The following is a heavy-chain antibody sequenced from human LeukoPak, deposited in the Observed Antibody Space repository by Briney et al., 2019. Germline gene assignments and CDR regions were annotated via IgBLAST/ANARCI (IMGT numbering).Heavy chain of an antibody. J-gene: IGHJ4*02. CDR2: ISSSSSYI. D-gene: IGHD3-10*02. V-gene: IGHV3-21*01. CDR3: ARGTMFPYYFDY. Sequence: GGSLRLSCAASGFTLSSYSMKWVRQAPGKGLEWVSFISSSSSYIYYADSVKGRFTISRDNAKNSLYLQRNSLRAEDTAVYYCARGTMFPYYFDYWGQGTLVTVSS. CDR1: GFTLSSYS.